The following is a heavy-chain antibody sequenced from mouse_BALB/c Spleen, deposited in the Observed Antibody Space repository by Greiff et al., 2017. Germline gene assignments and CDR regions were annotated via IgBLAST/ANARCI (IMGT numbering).Heavy chain of an antibody. CDR1: GYSFTGYY. CDR2: INPYNGAT. Sequence: EVQLQQSGPELVKPGASVKISCKASGYSFTGYYMHWVKQSHVKSLEWIGRINPYNGATSYNQNFKDKASLTVDKSSSTAYMELHSLTSEDSAVYYCARLVNWDYYAMDYWGQGTSVTVSS. D-gene: IGHD4-1*01. J-gene: IGHJ4*01. CDR3: ARLVNWDYYAMDY. V-gene: IGHV1-31*01.